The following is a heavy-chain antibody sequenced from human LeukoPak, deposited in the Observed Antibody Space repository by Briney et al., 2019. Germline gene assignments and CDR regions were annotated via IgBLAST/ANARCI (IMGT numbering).Heavy chain of an antibody. CDR2: ISSSSSYI. CDR3: ARDHLLSRTGEGDY. V-gene: IGHV3-21*01. J-gene: IGHJ4*02. CDR1: GFTFSSYS. Sequence: GGSLRLSCAVSGFTFSSYSMNWVRQAPGKGLEWVSSISSSSSYIYYADSVKGRFTISRNNAKNSLYLQMNSLRAEDTAVYYCARDHLLSRTGEGDYWGQGTLVTVSS. D-gene: IGHD7-27*01.